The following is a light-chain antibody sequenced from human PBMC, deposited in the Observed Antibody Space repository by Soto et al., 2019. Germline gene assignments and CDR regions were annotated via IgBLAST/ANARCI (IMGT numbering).Light chain of an antibody. CDR2: EVS. Sequence: QSVLTQPASVSGSPGQSITISCTGTSSDVGGYNYVSWYQQQSGKAPKLMIHEVSNRPSGVSNRFSGSKSGNTASLTISGLQAEDEADYYCCSYAGSSTWVFGGGTKLTVL. J-gene: IGLJ3*02. V-gene: IGLV2-23*02. CDR1: SSDVGGYNY. CDR3: CSYAGSSTWV.